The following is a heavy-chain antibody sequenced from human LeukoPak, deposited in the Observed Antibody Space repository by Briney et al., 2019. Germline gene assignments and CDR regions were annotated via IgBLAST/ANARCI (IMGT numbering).Heavy chain of an antibody. J-gene: IGHJ4*02. CDR3: ARDLVNGWYSDS. Sequence: RAGGSLRLSCAASGFTFEHYGLSWVRQAPGKGLEWVSSINWNGGSTGYVDSVEGRFTISRDNAKNSLYLQMNSLRAEDTALYYCARDLVNGWYSDSWGQGTLVTVSS. CDR1: GFTFEHYG. D-gene: IGHD6-19*01. CDR2: INWNGGST. V-gene: IGHV3-20*04.